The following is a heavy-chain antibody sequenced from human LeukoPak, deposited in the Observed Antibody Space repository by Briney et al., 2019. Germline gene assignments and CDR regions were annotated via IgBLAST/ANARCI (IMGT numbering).Heavy chain of an antibody. D-gene: IGHD3-22*01. CDR1: VFTFSDHY. CDR2: ISSSGKTI. J-gene: IGHJ3*02. CDR3: ARDHYDSSPADAFDI. V-gene: IGHV3-11*01. Sequence: GGSLRLSCTASVFTFSDHYMSWIRQAPGKGLEWVSYISSSGKTIYYADSVKGRFTISRDNAKNSLNLQMNSLRADDTAVYYCARDHYDSSPADAFDIWGQGTMVTVSS.